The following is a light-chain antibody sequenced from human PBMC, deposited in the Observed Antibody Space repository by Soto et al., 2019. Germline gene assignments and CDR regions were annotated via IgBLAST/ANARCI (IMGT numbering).Light chain of an antibody. J-gene: IGLJ1*01. CDR2: DVN. Sequence: QSALTQPASVSGSPGQSITISCTGTSSDVGAYNSVSWYQQHPGKAPKLMIYDVNYLPSGVSNRFSGSKSGNTASLTISGLQAEDEADYYCSSHTSSSTPYVFGTGTKLTVL. CDR1: SSDVGAYNS. V-gene: IGLV2-14*03. CDR3: SSHTSSSTPYV.